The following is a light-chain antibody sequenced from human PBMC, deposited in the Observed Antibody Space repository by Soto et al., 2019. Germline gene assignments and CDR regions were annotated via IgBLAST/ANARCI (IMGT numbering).Light chain of an antibody. CDR1: SDIGYYNY. CDR3: TSYSGTGTS. CDR2: QVS. J-gene: IGLJ2*01. V-gene: IGLV2-14*01. Sequence: QSALTQPASVSGSPGQSITISCSGSDIGYYNYVSWHQQHPGKAPKLIIFQVSNRPSGVSNRFSVSKSGTTASLIISGLQAEDEAYYFCTSYSGTGTSFGGGTKLTVL.